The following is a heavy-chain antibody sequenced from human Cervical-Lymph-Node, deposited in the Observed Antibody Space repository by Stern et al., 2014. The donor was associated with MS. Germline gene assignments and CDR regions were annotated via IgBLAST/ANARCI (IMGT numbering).Heavy chain of an antibody. CDR3: ARLGYCSSTSCSN. V-gene: IGHV4-34*01. J-gene: IGHJ4*02. D-gene: IGHD2-2*01. CDR2: INHSGST. CDR1: GGSFSGYY. Sequence: QVQLQQWGAGLLKPSETLSLTCAVYGGSFSGYYWSWIRQPPGKGLEWIGEINHSGSTTYNPSLKSRVTISVDTSKTQFSLKLSSVTAADTAVYYCARLGYCSSTSCSNWGQGTLVTVSS.